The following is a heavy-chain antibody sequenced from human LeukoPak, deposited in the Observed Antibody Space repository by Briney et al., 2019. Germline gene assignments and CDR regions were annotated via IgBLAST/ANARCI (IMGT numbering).Heavy chain of an antibody. CDR2: ISYDGSNK. V-gene: IGHV3-30*18. J-gene: IGHJ4*02. CDR3: AKDVGYTSSGYFDY. CDR1: GFTFSSYG. Sequence: GRSLRLSCAASGFTFSSYGMHWVRQAPGKGLEWVAVISYDGSNKYYADSVKGRFTISRDNSKNSLYLQMNGLRAEDTALCYCAKDVGYTSSGYFDYWGQGTLVTVSS. D-gene: IGHD6-13*01.